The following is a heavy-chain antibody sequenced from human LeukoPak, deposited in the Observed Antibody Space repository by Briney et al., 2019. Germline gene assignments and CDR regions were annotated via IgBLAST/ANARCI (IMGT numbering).Heavy chain of an antibody. CDR1: GGSFSGYY. CDR3: ARYNILTGSDY. CDR2: IYYSGST. Sequence: PSETLSLTCAVYGGSFSGYYWSWIRQPPGKGMEWIGYIYYSGSTNYNPSLTSRVTISVDTSKNQFSLKLTSVTAADTAVYYCARYNILTGSDYWGQGILVTVSS. V-gene: IGHV4-59*01. D-gene: IGHD3-9*01. J-gene: IGHJ4*02.